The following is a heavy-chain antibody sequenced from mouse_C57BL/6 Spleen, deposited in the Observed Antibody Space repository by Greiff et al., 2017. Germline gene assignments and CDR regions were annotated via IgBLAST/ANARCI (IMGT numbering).Heavy chain of an antibody. CDR2: INPNSGST. CDR3: ARRGDYCNSAMDY. V-gene: IGHV1-64*01. Sequence: VQLQQSGAELVKPGASVKLSCKASGYTFTGYWMHWVKQRPGKGLEWIGMINPNSGSTNYNEKFKGKATLTVDKSSSTAYMQLRSLTSEDSAVDYCARRGDYCNSAMDYWGQGTLVTVSA. CDR1: GYTFTGYW. J-gene: IGHJ3*01. D-gene: IGHD2-1*01.